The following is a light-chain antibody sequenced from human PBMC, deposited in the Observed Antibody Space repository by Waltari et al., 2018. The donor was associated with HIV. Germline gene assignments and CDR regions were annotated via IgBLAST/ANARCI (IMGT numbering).Light chain of an antibody. CDR2: KDN. Sequence: DLSQEAALSVSPGQTVTLAGFWENHGNTYTSWFQQKAGQPPLLVLYKDNRRPSGISDRFSGSTSGDTASLIITDTQAIDEAAYFCQAWDGDTVVFGGGTKLTVL. CDR1: NHGNTY. V-gene: IGLV3-1*01. J-gene: IGLJ2*01. CDR3: QAWDGDTVV.